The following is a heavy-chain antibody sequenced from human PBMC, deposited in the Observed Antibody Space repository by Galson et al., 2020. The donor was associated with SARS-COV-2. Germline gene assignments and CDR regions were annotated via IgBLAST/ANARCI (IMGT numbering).Heavy chain of an antibody. D-gene: IGHD4-17*01. J-gene: IGHJ6*02. Sequence: SETLSLTCAVYGGSFSGYYWSWIRQPPGKGLEWIGEINHSGSTNYNPSLKSRVTISVDTSKNQFSLKLSSVTAADTAVYYCARGRAVSRFYYSYGMDVWGQGTTVTVSS. CDR3: ARGRAVSRFYYSYGMDV. V-gene: IGHV4-34*01. CDR1: GGSFSGYY. CDR2: INHSGST.